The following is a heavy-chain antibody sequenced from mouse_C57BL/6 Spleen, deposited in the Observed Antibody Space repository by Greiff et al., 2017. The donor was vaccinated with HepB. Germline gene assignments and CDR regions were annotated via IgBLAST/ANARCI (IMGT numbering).Heavy chain of an antibody. Sequence: QVQLQQSGAELVKPGASVKMSCKASGYTFTSYWITWVKQRPGQGLEWIGDIYPGSGSTNYNEKFKSKATLTVDTSSSTAYMQLSSLTSEDSAVYYCARWGTFDAMDYWGQGTSVTVSS. V-gene: IGHV1-55*01. J-gene: IGHJ4*01. CDR3: ARWGTFDAMDY. CDR2: IYPGSGST. CDR1: GYTFTSYW. D-gene: IGHD5-1*01.